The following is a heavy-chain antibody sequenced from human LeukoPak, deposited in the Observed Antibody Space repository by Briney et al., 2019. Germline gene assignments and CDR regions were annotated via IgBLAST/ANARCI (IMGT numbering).Heavy chain of an antibody. Sequence: GRSLRLSCAASGFTFDDYAMHWVRQAPGKGLEWVSGICWNSGSIGYADSVKGRFTISRDNAKNSLYLQMNSLRAEDTALYYCAKDMYDSSGYPHYFDYWGQGTLVTVSS. V-gene: IGHV3-9*01. J-gene: IGHJ4*02. CDR2: ICWNSGSI. CDR3: AKDMYDSSGYPHYFDY. CDR1: GFTFDDYA. D-gene: IGHD3-22*01.